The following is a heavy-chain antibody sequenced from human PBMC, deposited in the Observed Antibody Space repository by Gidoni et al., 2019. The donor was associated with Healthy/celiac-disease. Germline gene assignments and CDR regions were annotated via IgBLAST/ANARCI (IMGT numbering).Heavy chain of an antibody. CDR2: INHSGST. Sequence: QVQLQQWGAGLLKPSETLSLTCAVYGGSFSGYYWSWIRQPPGKGLEWIGEINHSGSTNYNPSLKSRVTISVDTSKNQFSLKLSSVTAADTAVYYCARGLNCGGDCPIIDYWGQGTLVTVSS. D-gene: IGHD2-21*02. J-gene: IGHJ4*02. V-gene: IGHV4-34*01. CDR3: ARGLNCGGDCPIIDY. CDR1: GGSFSGYY.